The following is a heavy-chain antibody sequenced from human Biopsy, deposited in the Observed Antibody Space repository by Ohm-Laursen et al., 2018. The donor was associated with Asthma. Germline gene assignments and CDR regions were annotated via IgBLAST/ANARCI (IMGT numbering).Heavy chain of an antibody. CDR1: GFDFDDFA. V-gene: IGHV3-53*01. D-gene: IGHD3-22*01. Sequence: SLRLSCTASGFDFDDFAMHWVRQAPGKGLEWVSVIYSGGTSDTADSVRGRFTISRDFYKNTLYLQMDSLRAEDTAVYYCARGDSSGCSHYYFDYWGQGTLVTVSS. CDR2: IYSGGTS. CDR3: ARGDSSGCSHYYFDY. J-gene: IGHJ4*02.